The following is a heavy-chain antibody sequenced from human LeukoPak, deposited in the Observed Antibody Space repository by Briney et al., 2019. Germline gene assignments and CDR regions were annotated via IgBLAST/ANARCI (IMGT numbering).Heavy chain of an antibody. CDR2: ISSSGDNT. J-gene: IGHJ4*02. CDR1: GFIFSNYA. CDR3: ARGERGLAIDY. V-gene: IGHV3-64*01. Sequence: PGGSLRLSCAASGFIFSNYAMHWVRPAPGKRLEYVSAISSSGDNTYYANSVKGRFTISRDNSKNTLFLQMGSLRAEDMAVYYCARGERGLAIDYWGQGTLVTVSS. D-gene: IGHD5-12*01.